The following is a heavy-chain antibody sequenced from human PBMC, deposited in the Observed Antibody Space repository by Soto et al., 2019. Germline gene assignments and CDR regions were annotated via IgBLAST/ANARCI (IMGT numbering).Heavy chain of an antibody. CDR1: GGSISYGGYY. CDR3: ARGGAEDNYFDP. V-gene: IGHV4-31*03. J-gene: IGHJ5*02. Sequence: SETLSLTCTVSGGSISYGGYYWCWIRQHPGKGLEWIGHIFHSGSIHFNPSLTGRVTISADTSKNQISLNLRSVIAADTAVYFCARGGAEDNYFDPWGQGTLVTVS. CDR2: IFHSGSI.